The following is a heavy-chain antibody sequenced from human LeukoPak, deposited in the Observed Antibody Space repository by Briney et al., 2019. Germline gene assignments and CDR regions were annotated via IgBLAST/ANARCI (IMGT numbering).Heavy chain of an antibody. Sequence: GGSLRLSCAASGFTFSDYHMSWIRQAPGKGLEWVSYISSSGSTIYYADSVKGRFTISRDNAKNSLYLQMNSLRAEDTAVYYCARDFPDYDFWSGSTEYYYGMDVWGQGTTVTVSS. CDR3: ARDFPDYDFWSGSTEYYYGMDV. CDR2: ISSSGSTI. V-gene: IGHV3-11*01. J-gene: IGHJ6*02. CDR1: GFTFSDYH. D-gene: IGHD3-3*01.